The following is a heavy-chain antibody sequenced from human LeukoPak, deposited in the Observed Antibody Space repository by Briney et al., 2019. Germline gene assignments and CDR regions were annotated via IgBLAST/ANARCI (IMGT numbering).Heavy chain of an antibody. D-gene: IGHD1-26*01. CDR3: ARSLSGSLLPSKQWKKTFDY. Sequence: SETLSLTCAVYGGSFSGYYWSWIRQPPGKGLEWIGEINHSGSTNYNPSLKSRVTISVDTSKNQFSLKLSSVTAADTAVYYCARSLSGSLLPSKQWKKTFDYWGQGTLVTVSS. CDR1: GGSFSGYY. V-gene: IGHV4-34*01. J-gene: IGHJ4*02. CDR2: INHSGST.